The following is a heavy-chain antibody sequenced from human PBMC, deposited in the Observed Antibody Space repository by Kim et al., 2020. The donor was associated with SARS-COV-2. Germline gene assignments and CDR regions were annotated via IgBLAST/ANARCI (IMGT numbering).Heavy chain of an antibody. J-gene: IGHJ4*02. CDR3: TSWITNGPQLTY. Sequence: GGSLRLSCAASGFTVSASAIHWVRQAPGKGLEWVGRIRSKGNSYATTYVASVKGRFTITRDDSDHTAYLQMNSLKTEDTAVYYCTSWITNGPQLTYWGQGALLTFSS. CDR2: IRSKGNSYAT. CDR1: GFTVSASA. D-gene: IGHD2-8*01. V-gene: IGHV3-73*01.